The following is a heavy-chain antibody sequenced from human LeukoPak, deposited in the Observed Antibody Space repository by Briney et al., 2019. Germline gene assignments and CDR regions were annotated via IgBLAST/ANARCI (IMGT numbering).Heavy chain of an antibody. CDR1: GVSISSYY. CDR2: IYYSGST. J-gene: IGHJ4*02. V-gene: IGHV4-59*01. D-gene: IGHD3-10*01. CDR3: ARDTLPYF. Sequence: PSETLSLTCTVSGVSISSYYWSWIRQPPGKGLEWIGYIYYSGSTNYNPSPKSRVSISADTSKKQVSLKLSSVTTADTAVYYCARDTLPYFWGQGTLVTVSS.